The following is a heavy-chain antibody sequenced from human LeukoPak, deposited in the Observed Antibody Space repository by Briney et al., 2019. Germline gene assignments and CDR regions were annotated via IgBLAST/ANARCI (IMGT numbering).Heavy chain of an antibody. J-gene: IGHJ2*01. Sequence: QPGGSLRLSCAASGITFKSYAMSGVRQAPGKGREWVSVMSGGGGSTDYAGSVKGRLTISKENSKKPTELQMNSLRVEDTAVYFCAKTIVDTIVPWYFDLWGRGTLVTVSS. V-gene: IGHV3-23*01. CDR3: AKTIVDTIVPWYFDL. CDR2: MSGGGGST. D-gene: IGHD5-12*01. CDR1: GITFKSYA.